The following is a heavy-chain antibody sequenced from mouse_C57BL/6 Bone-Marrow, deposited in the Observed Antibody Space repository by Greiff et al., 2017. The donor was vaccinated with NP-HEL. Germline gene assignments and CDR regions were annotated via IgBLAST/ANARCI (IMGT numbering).Heavy chain of an antibody. CDR2: IDPSDSYT. D-gene: IGHD2-5*01. CDR3: ARSRYSNPFAY. Sequence: QVQLQQPGAELVRPGTSVKLSCKASGYTFTSYWMHWVKQRPGQGLEWIGVIDPSDSYTNYNQKFKGKATLTVDTSSSTAYMQLSSLTSEDSAVYYCARSRYSNPFAYWGQGTLVTVSA. J-gene: IGHJ3*01. CDR1: GYTFTSYW. V-gene: IGHV1-59*01.